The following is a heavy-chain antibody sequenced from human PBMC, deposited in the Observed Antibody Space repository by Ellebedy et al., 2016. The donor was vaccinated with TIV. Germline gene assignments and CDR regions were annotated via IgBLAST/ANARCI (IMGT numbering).Heavy chain of an antibody. CDR1: GFTVSPNY. J-gene: IGHJ4*02. CDR2: IYTGGTT. CDR3: AKEQTNHYFDS. V-gene: IGHV3-53*05. D-gene: IGHD1-14*01. Sequence: PGGSLRLSCAASGFTVSPNYMSWVRQAPGKGLEWVSFIYTGGTTLYADSVKGRFTISRDNSKNTLYLQMNSLRADDAAVYYCAKEQTNHYFDSWGQGTLVTVSS.